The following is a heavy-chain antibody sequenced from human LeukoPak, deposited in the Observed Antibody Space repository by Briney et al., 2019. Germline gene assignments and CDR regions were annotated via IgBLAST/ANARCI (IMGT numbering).Heavy chain of an antibody. V-gene: IGHV5-51*01. CDR1: GYSFTSYW. CDR3: ASQPTGTTPYFDY. CDR2: IYPGDSDT. Sequence: GEPLNISCKGSGYSFTSYWLGWVRQMPGKGLEWMGIIYPGDSDTRYSPSFQAQVTISADKSISTAYLQWSSLKASDTAMYYCASQPTGTTPYFDYWGQGTRVTVSS. D-gene: IGHD1-1*01. J-gene: IGHJ4*02.